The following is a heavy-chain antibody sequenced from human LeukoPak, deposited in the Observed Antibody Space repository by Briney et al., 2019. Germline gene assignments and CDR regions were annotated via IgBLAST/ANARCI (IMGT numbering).Heavy chain of an antibody. CDR1: GGXFSSSA. D-gene: IGHD5-18*01. V-gene: IGHV1-69*04. CDR2: IIPVLNIT. Sequence: SVTVSCKTSGGXFSSSAITWVRQAPGQGLEWMGRIIPVLNITTYAQKFQGSVTITADTSTSTVYMELSSLRSEETAVYYCARDQGLTAPPPYGLDVWGQGTTVIVSS. J-gene: IGHJ6*02. CDR3: ARDQGLTAPPPYGLDV.